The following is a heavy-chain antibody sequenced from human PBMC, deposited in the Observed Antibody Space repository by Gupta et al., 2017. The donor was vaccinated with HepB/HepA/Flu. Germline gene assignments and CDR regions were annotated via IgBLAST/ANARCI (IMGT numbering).Heavy chain of an antibody. CDR3: ARHVPHQQKLWFGELLSRNLYGMDV. V-gene: IGHV4-39*01. CDR2: GST. D-gene: IGHD3-10*01. J-gene: IGHJ6*02. Sequence: GSTYYNPSLKSRVTISVDTSKNQFSLKLSSVTAADTAVYYCARHVPHQQKLWFGELLSRNLYGMDVWGQGTTVTVSS.